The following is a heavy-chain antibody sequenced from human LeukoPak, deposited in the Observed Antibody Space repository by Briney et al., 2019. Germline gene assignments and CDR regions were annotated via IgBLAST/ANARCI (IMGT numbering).Heavy chain of an antibody. J-gene: IGHJ4*02. V-gene: IGHV3-15*01. CDR3: TTEGILGYCSSTSCYLYDY. CDR2: IKSKTDGGAT. Sequence: PGGSLRLSCAASGFTVSSNYMSWVRQAPGKGLEWVGRIKSKTDGGATDYAAPVKGRFTISRDDSKNTLYLQMNSLKTEDTAVYYCTTEGILGYCSSTSCYLYDYWGQGTLVTVSS. CDR1: GFTVSSNY. D-gene: IGHD2-2*01.